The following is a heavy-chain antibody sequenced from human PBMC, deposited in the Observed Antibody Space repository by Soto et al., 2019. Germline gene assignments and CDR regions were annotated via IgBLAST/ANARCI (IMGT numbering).Heavy chain of an antibody. D-gene: IGHD2-15*01. V-gene: IGHV3-11*04. J-gene: IGHJ4*02. CDR3: AKSSGGSSSMGMDY. Sequence: PGGSLRLSCAASGFTFKDYYMSWIRQAPGRGLEWIAYISSRDRAMYADSVQGRFIISRDNANSSLNLQMNTLRVDDSAIYYCAKSSGGSSSMGMDYWGQGTLVTVSS. CDR2: ISSRDRA. CDR1: GFTFKDYY.